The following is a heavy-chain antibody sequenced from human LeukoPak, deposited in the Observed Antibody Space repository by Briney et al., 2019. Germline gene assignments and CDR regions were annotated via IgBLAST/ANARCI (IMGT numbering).Heavy chain of an antibody. CDR1: GYTFTGYY. V-gene: IGHV1-2*06. D-gene: IGHD6-13*01. CDR2: INPNSGGT. Sequence: ASVKVSCKASGYTFTGYYMHWVRQAPGQGLEWMGRINPNSGGTNYAQKFQGGVTMTRDTSLSTAHMELSRLRSDDTAVYYCARDTGYSSSWYYGDFDYWGQGTLVTVSS. CDR3: ARDTGYSSSWYYGDFDY. J-gene: IGHJ4*02.